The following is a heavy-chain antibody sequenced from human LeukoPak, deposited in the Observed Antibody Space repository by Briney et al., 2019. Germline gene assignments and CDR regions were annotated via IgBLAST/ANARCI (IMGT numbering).Heavy chain of an antibody. J-gene: IGHJ3*02. V-gene: IGHV1-46*03. CDR2: INPSGGST. CDR3: ARDLHPTDSSGWYDDAFDI. D-gene: IGHD6-19*01. CDR1: GYTFTSYY. Sequence: GASVKVSCKASGYTFTSYYMHWVRQAPGQGLEWMGLINPSGGSTSYAQKFQGRITMTRDTSTSTVYMELSSLRSEDTAVYYCARDLHPTDSSGWYDDAFDIWGQGTMVTVSS.